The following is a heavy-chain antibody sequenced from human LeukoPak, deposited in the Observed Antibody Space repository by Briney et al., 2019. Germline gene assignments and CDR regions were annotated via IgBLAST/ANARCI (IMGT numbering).Heavy chain of an antibody. CDR1: GYTFTSYA. Sequence: EASVKVSCKASGYTFTSYAMNWVRQAPGQGLEWMGWINTNTGYPTYAQGFTGRFVFSLDTSVSTAYLQISSLKAEDTAVYYCARGVYCSGGSCYSDYWGQGILVTVSS. D-gene: IGHD2-15*01. CDR3: ARGVYCSGGSCYSDY. V-gene: IGHV7-4-1*02. J-gene: IGHJ4*02. CDR2: INTNTGYP.